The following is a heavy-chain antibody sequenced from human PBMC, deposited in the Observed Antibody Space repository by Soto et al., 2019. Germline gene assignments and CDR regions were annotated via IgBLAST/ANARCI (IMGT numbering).Heavy chain of an antibody. CDR2: IILPFGTE. CDR1: GGTFSNYA. D-gene: IGHD4-17*01. J-gene: IGHJ4*02. CDR3: AKGPDYEGYFDY. V-gene: IGHV1-69*12. Sequence: QVRLVQSGAEVKKPGSSVKVSCKASGGTFSNYAISWVRQAPGQGLEWMGGIILPFGTENYAQKFQGRVTITADESMTTAYMEQNGLRSEHTAVYYCAKGPDYEGYFDYWGQGTLVTESS.